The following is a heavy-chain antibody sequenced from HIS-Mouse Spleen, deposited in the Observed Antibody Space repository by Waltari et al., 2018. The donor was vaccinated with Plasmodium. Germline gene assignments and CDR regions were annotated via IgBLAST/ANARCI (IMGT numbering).Heavy chain of an antibody. V-gene: IGHV1-18*01. CDR1: GYTFTSYG. D-gene: IGHD6-19*01. J-gene: IGHJ6*02. CDR3: GASGWYPGYYYYGMDV. Sequence: QVQLVQSGAEVKKPGASVKVSCKASGYTFTSYGISWVRQAPGQGLEWMGWISAYNGNTNYAQKLQGRVTMTTDTSTSTAYMELRSLRSDDTAVYYCGASGWYPGYYYYGMDVWGQGTTVTVSS. CDR2: ISAYNGNT.